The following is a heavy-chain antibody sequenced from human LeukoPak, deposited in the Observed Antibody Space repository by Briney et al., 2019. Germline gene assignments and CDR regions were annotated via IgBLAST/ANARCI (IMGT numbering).Heavy chain of an antibody. CDR3: ARDGLLYYDFWSGYYGERNAFDI. J-gene: IGHJ3*02. V-gene: IGHV1-18*01. D-gene: IGHD3-3*01. CDR1: GGTFSSYA. Sequence: ASVKVSCKASGGTFSSYAISWVRRAPGQGLEWMGWISAYNGNTNYAQKLQGRVTMTTDTSTSTAYMELRSLRSDDTAVYYCARDGLLYYDFWSGYYGERNAFDIWGQGTMVTVSS. CDR2: ISAYNGNT.